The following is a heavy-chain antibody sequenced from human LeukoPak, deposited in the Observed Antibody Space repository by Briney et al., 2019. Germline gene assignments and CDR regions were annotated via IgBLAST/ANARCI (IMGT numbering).Heavy chain of an antibody. CDR1: GYTFTGYY. Sequence: GASVKVSCKASGYTFTGYYMHWVRLAPGQGLEWMGWINPNSGGTNYAQKFQGRVTMTRDTSISTAYMELSRLRSDDTAVYYCARDRTIFGVVSYYFDYWGQGTLVTVSS. CDR2: INPNSGGT. CDR3: ARDRTIFGVVSYYFDY. D-gene: IGHD3-3*01. J-gene: IGHJ4*02. V-gene: IGHV1-2*02.